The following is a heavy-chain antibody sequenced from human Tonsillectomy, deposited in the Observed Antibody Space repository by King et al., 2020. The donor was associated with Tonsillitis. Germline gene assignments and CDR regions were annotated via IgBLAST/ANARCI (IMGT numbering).Heavy chain of an antibody. CDR1: GFTFSNYW. Sequence: VQLVESGGGLVQPGGSLRLSCAASGFTFSNYWMTWVRQAPGKGLEWVANIRKDGSAKYYVDSVKGRFTISRDNAKNSVYLQMDSLRPDDTAVYFCARDMNPYDGVLSFDGFAIWGQGTMVTVSS. J-gene: IGHJ3*02. CDR2: IRKDGSAK. D-gene: IGHD2-8*01. V-gene: IGHV3-7*03. CDR3: ARDMNPYDGVLSFDGFAI.